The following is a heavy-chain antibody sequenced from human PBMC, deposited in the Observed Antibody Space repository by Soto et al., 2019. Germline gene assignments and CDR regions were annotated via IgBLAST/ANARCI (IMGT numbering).Heavy chain of an antibody. Sequence: ASVKVSCKASRYTFTSYAMHWVRQSPGQRLEWMGWINAGNGNTRYSQKFQGRVTITRDTSASTAYMELSSPRSEDKAVYYCARVGSYDSSGAHWFDPWGQGTLVTVSS. CDR3: ARVGSYDSSGAHWFDP. CDR1: RYTFTSYA. J-gene: IGHJ5*02. V-gene: IGHV1-3*01. CDR2: INAGNGNT. D-gene: IGHD3-22*01.